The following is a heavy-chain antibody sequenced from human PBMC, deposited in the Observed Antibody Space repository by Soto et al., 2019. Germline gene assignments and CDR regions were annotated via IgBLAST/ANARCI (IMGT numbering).Heavy chain of an antibody. D-gene: IGHD2-2*02. V-gene: IGHV1-18*01. CDR3: ARDLCISTSCYRNYYYGMDV. CDR1: GYTFTSYG. J-gene: IGHJ6*02. Sequence: QVQLVQSGAEVKKPGASVKVSCKASGYTFTSYGISWVRQAPGQGLEWMGWISAYNGNTNYAQKLQGRVTMTTDTSTSTAYMELRSLRSDDTAVYYCARDLCISTSCYRNYYYGMDVWGQGTTVTVSS. CDR2: ISAYNGNT.